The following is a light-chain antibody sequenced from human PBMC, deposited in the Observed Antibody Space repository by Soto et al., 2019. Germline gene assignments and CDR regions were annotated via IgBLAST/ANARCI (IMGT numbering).Light chain of an antibody. V-gene: IGKV3-15*01. Sequence: EVGVTQSPSTMSVSPAERATLSCSASQSVTTNMAWYQQKPGQDPRLLIYGASTRATGIPARFSGSGSGTDFTLTISSLQSEEFAVYYCQQYNNWPPWTFGQGTKVDI. CDR3: QQYNNWPPWT. J-gene: IGKJ1*01. CDR2: GAS. CDR1: QSVTTN.